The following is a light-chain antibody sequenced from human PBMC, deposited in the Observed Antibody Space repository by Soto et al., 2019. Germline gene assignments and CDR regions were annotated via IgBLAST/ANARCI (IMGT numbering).Light chain of an antibody. Sequence: QLVLTQSPSASASLGASVKLTCTLSSGHSSYAIAWHQQQPEKGPRYLMKLNSDGSHSKGDGIPDRFSGSSSGAERYLTISSLQSEDEADYYCQTWGTGMVFGGGTKLDRP. CDR1: SGHSSYA. J-gene: IGLJ2*01. CDR3: QTWGTGMV. CDR2: LNSDGSH. V-gene: IGLV4-69*01.